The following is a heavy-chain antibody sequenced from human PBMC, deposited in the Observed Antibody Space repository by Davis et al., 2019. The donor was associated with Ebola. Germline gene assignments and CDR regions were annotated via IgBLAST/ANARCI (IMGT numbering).Heavy chain of an antibody. CDR3: ARVRRWLQFPFDY. CDR1: GGSFSGYY. D-gene: IGHD5-24*01. Sequence: SETLSLTCAVYGGSFSGYYWSWIRQPPGKGLEWIGEINHSGSTNYNPSLKRRVTISVDTSKNHFSLKLSSVTAADTAVYYCARVRRWLQFPFDYWGQGTLVTVSS. J-gene: IGHJ4*02. CDR2: INHSGST. V-gene: IGHV4-34*01.